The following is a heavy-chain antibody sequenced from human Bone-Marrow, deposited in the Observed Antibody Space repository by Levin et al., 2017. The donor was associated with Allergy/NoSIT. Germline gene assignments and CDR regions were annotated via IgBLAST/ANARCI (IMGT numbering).Heavy chain of an antibody. CDR1: GDSISSYY. D-gene: IGHD3-22*01. V-gene: IGHV4-59*01. CDR2: IYYSGST. Sequence: GSLRLSCTVSGDSISSYYWSWIRQPPGKGLEWIGYIYYSGSTSYNPSLKSRVTISVDTSKNQFSLKLSSVTAADTAVYYCVRGFYDNTGYYYGFNYWGQGTLVTVSS. J-gene: IGHJ4*02. CDR3: VRGFYDNTGYYYGFNY.